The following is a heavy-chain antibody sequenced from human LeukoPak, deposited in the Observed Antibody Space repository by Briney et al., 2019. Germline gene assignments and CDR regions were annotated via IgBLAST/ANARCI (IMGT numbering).Heavy chain of an antibody. D-gene: IGHD3-3*01. V-gene: IGHV3-48*01. CDR2: ISSSTTTI. CDR3: PRPPYDFWSPSFPYYFDY. CDR1: GFTFSSYS. J-gene: IGHJ4*02. Sequence: PGGSLRLSCAASGFTFSSYSMNWVRQAPGKGLEWVSYISSSTTTIYYADSVKGRFTISRDNAKNSLYLQMNSLRAEDTAVFYCPRPPYDFWSPSFPYYFDYGGQGTLVTVPS.